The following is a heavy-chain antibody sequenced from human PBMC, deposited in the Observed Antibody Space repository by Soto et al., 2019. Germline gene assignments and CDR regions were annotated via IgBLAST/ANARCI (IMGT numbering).Heavy chain of an antibody. CDR1: GYTFTSHA. CDR2: LNAGNGNT. CDR3: ARVGDYDFWSGYSYYFDY. Sequence: ASVKVSCKASGYTFTSHAMHWVRQAPGQRLEWMGWLNAGNGNTKYSQKFQGRVTITRDTSASTAYMELSSLRSEDTAVYYCARVGDYDFWSGYSYYFDYWGQGTLVTVSS. D-gene: IGHD3-3*01. V-gene: IGHV1-3*01. J-gene: IGHJ4*02.